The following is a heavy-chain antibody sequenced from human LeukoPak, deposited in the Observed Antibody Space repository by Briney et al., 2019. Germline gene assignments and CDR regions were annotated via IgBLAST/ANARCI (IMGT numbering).Heavy chain of an antibody. J-gene: IGHJ4*02. V-gene: IGHV4-34*01. Sequence: PSETLSLTCAVYGGSFSGYHWSWIRQPPGKGLEWIGEINHSGSTNYNPSLKSRVTISVDTSKNQFSLKLRSVTAADTAVYFCARGNYDYFDSWGQGTLVTVSS. CDR1: GGSFSGYH. CDR3: ARGNYDYFDS. D-gene: IGHD1-7*01. CDR2: INHSGST.